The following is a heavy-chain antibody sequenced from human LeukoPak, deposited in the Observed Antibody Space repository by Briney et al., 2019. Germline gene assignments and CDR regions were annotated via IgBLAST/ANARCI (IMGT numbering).Heavy chain of an antibody. Sequence: GGSLRLSCAASGFTFSSYSMNWVRQAPGKGLEWVSSISSSSSYIYYADSVKGRFTISRDNAKNSLYPQMNSLRAEDTAVYYCARDPQLKVVYYYYGMDVWGQGTTVAVSS. CDR3: ARDPQLKVVYYYYGMDV. CDR2: ISSSSSYI. D-gene: IGHD1-1*01. V-gene: IGHV3-21*01. J-gene: IGHJ6*02. CDR1: GFTFSSYS.